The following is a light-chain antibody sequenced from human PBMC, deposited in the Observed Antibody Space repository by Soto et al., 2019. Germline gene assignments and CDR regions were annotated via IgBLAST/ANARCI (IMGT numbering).Light chain of an antibody. CDR1: SSNIGSNY. CDR3: AAWDDSLSVYWV. Sequence: QAVVTQPPSASGTPGQRVTISCSGSSSNIGSNYVYWYQQLPGTAPKLLIYRNNQRTSGVPDRFSGSKSGTSASLAISGRRSEDEAYYYCAAWDDSLSVYWVFGGGTKLTVL. CDR2: RNN. J-gene: IGLJ3*02. V-gene: IGLV1-47*01.